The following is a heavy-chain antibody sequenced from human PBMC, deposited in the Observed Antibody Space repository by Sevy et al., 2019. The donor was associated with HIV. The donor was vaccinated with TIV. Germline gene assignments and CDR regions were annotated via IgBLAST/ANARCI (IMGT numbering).Heavy chain of an antibody. J-gene: IGHJ4*02. CDR3: ASLPLTDYYDSSDFDY. CDR2: ISSSSSYI. CDR1: GFTFNSFY. D-gene: IGHD3-22*01. Sequence: GGSLRLSCAASGFTFNSFYMNWVRQAPGKGLEWVSSISSSSSYIYYADSVKGRFTISRDNAKNSLYLQMNSLRAEDTAVYYCASLPLTDYYDSSDFDYWGQGTLVTVSS. V-gene: IGHV3-21*01.